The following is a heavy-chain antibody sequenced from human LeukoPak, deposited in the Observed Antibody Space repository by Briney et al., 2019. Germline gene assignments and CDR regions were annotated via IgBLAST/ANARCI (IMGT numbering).Heavy chain of an antibody. CDR3: ARGGATLRWLQLPYYFDY. J-gene: IGHJ4*02. V-gene: IGHV4-59*08. D-gene: IGHD5-24*01. CDR1: GGSISSYY. Sequence: SETVSLTCTVSGGSISSYYWSWIRQPPGKGLEWIGYIYYSVSTNYNPSLKSRVTISVDTSKNQFSLKLSSVTAADTAVYYCARGGATLRWLQLPYYFDYWGQGTLLTVPS. CDR2: IYYSVST.